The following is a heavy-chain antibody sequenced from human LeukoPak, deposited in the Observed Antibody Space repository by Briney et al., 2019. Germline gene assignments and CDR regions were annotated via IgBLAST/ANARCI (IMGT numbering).Heavy chain of an antibody. Sequence: ASVKVSCKASAYTFTIYTIHWVRQAPGQRLEWMGWINAGNGNTKYSQNFQGRVTFISNTSATTAFMELSSLRSEDAAVYYCARDSGSGNNDYWGQGTLVTVSS. V-gene: IGHV1-3*01. CDR2: INAGNGNT. J-gene: IGHJ4*02. CDR1: AYTFTIYT. CDR3: ARDSGSGNNDY. D-gene: IGHD1-26*01.